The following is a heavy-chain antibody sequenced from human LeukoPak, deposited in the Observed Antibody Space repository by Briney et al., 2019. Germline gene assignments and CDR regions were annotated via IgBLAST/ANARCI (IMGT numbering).Heavy chain of an antibody. Sequence: GGSLRLSRAASGFTFSSYAMHWVRQAPGKGLEYVSAISSNGGSTYYANSVKGRFTISRDNSKNTLYLQMGSLRAEDMAVYYCARVGHDYGDYVFIYWGQGTLVTVSS. CDR3: ARVGHDYGDYVFIY. CDR1: GFTFSSYA. J-gene: IGHJ4*02. CDR2: ISSNGGST. V-gene: IGHV3-64*01. D-gene: IGHD4-17*01.